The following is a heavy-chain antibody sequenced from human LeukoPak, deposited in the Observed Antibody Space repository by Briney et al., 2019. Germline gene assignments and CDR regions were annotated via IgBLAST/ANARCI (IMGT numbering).Heavy chain of an antibody. CDR1: GCSISSGSYY. V-gene: IGHV4-61*02. CDR2: IYTSGST. Sequence: SETLSLTCTVSGCSISSGSYYWSWIRQPAGKGLEWIGRIYTSGSTNYNPSLKSRVTISVDSSKNQFSLKLSSVTAADTAVYYCARESLGDSSGYYPLNYFDYWGQGTLVTVSS. D-gene: IGHD3-22*01. J-gene: IGHJ4*02. CDR3: ARESLGDSSGYYPLNYFDY.